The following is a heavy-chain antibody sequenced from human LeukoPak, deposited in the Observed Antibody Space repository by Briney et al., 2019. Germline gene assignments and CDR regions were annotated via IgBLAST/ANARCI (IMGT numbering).Heavy chain of an antibody. CDR3: AKNYYGSGTMGGY. V-gene: IGHV3-23*01. CDR2: IGGSGAST. D-gene: IGHD3-10*01. CDR1: GFTFSSFT. Sequence: GVSLRLSCAASGFTFSSFTMTWVRQAPGKGLEWVSTIGGSGASTYYAGSVKGRFTISRDNSKNTPSLQMNSLRAEDSAIYYCAKNYYGSGTMGGYWGQGTLVTVSS. J-gene: IGHJ4*02.